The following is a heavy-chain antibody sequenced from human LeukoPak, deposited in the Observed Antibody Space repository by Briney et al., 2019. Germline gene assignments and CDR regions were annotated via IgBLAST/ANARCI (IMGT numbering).Heavy chain of an antibody. D-gene: IGHD5-24*01. Sequence: GGSLRLSCAASGFTLSTYGMHWVRQAPGKGLEWVAVISYDGSNKYYADSVKGRFTISRDNSKNTLYLQMSSLRVEDTAVYYCARDLGDGYNYDYWGQGTLVTVSS. CDR1: GFTLSTYG. J-gene: IGHJ4*02. CDR2: ISYDGSNK. CDR3: ARDLGDGYNYDY. V-gene: IGHV3-30*19.